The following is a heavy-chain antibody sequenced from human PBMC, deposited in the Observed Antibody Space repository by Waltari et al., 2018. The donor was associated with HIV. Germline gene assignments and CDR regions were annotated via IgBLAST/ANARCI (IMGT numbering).Heavy chain of an antibody. CDR3: ARRGSYFDFWSGYSSPAPFDF. CDR1: GYSFTSYY. Sequence: QVHLEQSGAEVKKPGASVKLSCKASGYSFTSYYIHWVRQAPGQGLEWMGNIYPHDGRTNSGQKFQGRITMTRDTSSDTVYMVVSHLKVEDTAIYYCARRGSYFDFWSGYSSPAPFDFWGQGTPVIVSS. J-gene: IGHJ4*02. V-gene: IGHV1-46*01. CDR2: IYPHDGRT. D-gene: IGHD3-3*01.